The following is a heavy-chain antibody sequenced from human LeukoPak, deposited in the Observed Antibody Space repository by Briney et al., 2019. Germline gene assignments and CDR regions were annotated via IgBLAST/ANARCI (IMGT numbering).Heavy chain of an antibody. Sequence: GGSLRLACETSGFTFRTYAMNWVRQAPGKGLEWVSSMGGSGTSIYYADSVKGRFTISRDNAKNSLYLQMNSLRVDDTAVYYCAREEPGDLGQAFHYWGQGTLVTVSS. V-gene: IGHV3-21*01. J-gene: IGHJ4*02. D-gene: IGHD7-27*01. CDR3: AREEPGDLGQAFHY. CDR2: MGGSGTSI. CDR1: GFTFRTYA.